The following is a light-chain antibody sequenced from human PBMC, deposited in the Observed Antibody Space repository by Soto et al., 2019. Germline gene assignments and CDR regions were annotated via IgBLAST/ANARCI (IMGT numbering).Light chain of an antibody. J-gene: IGKJ1*01. CDR3: QQYSNWPRT. V-gene: IGKV3-15*01. CDR2: TAS. Sequence: EIVLTQSPGTLSLSPGERATLSCRASQGVSSYLAWYQQKPGQAPRLLIYTASTRATGIPARFSGSGSGTEFTLTISSLQSEDFAVYYCQQYSNWPRTFGQGTKVDI. CDR1: QGVSSY.